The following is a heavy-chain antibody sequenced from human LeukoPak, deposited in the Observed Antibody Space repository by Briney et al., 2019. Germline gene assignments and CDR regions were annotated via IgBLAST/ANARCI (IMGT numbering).Heavy chain of an antibody. CDR2: IIASSGST. D-gene: IGHD5-12*01. Sequence: GGSLRLSCAASGFSFNNYAMSWVRQAPGKGLEWVALIIASSGSTLYADSVKGRFTISRDNSKNMVYLQMNSLRAEDTAVYYCAKGGYDYIEIAYFDYWGQGTLVTVSS. V-gene: IGHV3-23*01. CDR1: GFSFNNYA. CDR3: AKGGYDYIEIAYFDY. J-gene: IGHJ4*02.